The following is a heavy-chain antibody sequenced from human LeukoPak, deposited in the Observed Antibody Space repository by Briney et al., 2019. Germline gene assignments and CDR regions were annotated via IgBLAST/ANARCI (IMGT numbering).Heavy chain of an antibody. CDR2: ISSGTSTI. D-gene: IGHD3-22*01. J-gene: IGHJ4*02. V-gene: IGHV3-48*01. CDR3: ARGTSSSDYSRLYYFDY. Sequence: GGSLRLSCAASGFTSSRYSMNWVRQAPGKGLEWVSYISSGTSTIYYADSVKGRFTISRDNAMNSLSLQMNSLRAEDTAVYYCARGTSSSDYSRLYYFDYWGQGTLVTVSS. CDR1: GFTSSRYS.